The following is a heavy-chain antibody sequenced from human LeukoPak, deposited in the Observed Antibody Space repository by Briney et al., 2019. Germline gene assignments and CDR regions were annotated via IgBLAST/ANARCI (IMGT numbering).Heavy chain of an antibody. J-gene: IGHJ4*02. CDR3: ARLGHYYDILTGYRY. CDR2: INPNGGST. Sequence: ASVKVSCKASGYTFTSYYMHWVRQAPGQGLEWMGIINPNGGSTSYAQKFQGRVTMTRDTSTSTVYMELSSLRSEDTAVYYCARLGHYYDILTGYRYWGQGTLVTVSS. CDR1: GYTFTSYY. D-gene: IGHD3-9*01. V-gene: IGHV1-46*03.